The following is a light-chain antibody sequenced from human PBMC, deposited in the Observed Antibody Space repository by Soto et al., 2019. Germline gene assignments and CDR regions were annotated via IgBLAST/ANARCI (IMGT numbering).Light chain of an antibody. CDR2: EVS. J-gene: IGLJ1*01. CDR3: SSYTSSSTL. V-gene: IGLV2-14*01. CDR1: SSDVGSYNY. Sequence: QSVLTQSASVSGPPGQSITISCTGTSSDVGSYNYVSWYQQHPGKAPKLMIYEVSDRPSGISSRFSGSKSGNTASLTISGLQTEDEADYYCSSYTSSSTLFGTGTKVTVL.